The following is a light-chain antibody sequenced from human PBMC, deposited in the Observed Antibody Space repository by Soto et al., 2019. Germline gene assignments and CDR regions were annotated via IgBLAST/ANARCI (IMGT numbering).Light chain of an antibody. V-gene: IGLV1-51*01. Sequence: QSVLTQPPSVSAAPGQKVTISCSGSGSNVGTYSVSWYQHLPGTAPKLLIYDSTTRPSGIPDRFSGSKSGTSATLGITGLQTGDEAEYYCGVWDRSRTTYVFGPGTKLTVL. CDR1: GSNVGTYS. CDR2: DST. J-gene: IGLJ1*01. CDR3: GVWDRSRTTYV.